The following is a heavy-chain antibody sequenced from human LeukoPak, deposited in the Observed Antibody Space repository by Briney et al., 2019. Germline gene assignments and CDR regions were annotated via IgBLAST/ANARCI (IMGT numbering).Heavy chain of an antibody. Sequence: ASVKVSCKASGYTFTDYYMHWVRQAPGQGLEWMGWINPNSGGTNYAQKFQGRVTMTRDTSISTAYMELSRLRSDDTAVYYCASSYNYGDYTFDYWGQGTLVTVSS. V-gene: IGHV1-2*02. J-gene: IGHJ4*02. CDR3: ASSYNYGDYTFDY. CDR2: INPNSGGT. D-gene: IGHD4-17*01. CDR1: GYTFTDYY.